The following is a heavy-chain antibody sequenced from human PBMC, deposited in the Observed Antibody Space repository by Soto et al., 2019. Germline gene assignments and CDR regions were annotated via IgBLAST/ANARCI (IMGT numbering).Heavy chain of an antibody. D-gene: IGHD5-12*01. CDR3: ARVSGYYLPDY. Sequence: LAGQAPGQRLEWMGWINAGNGNTKYSQKFQGRVTITRDTSASTAYMELSSLRSEDTAVYYCARVSGYYLPDYWGQGTLVTVSS. CDR2: INAGNGNT. J-gene: IGHJ4*02. V-gene: IGHV1-3*01.